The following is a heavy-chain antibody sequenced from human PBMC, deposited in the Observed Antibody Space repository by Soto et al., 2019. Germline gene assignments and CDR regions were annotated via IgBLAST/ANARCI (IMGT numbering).Heavy chain of an antibody. V-gene: IGHV4-39*01. D-gene: IGHD4-17*01. CDR1: GGSISSSSYY. Sequence: QLQLQESGPGLVKPSETLYLTCTVSGGSISSSSYYWGWIRQPPGKGLEWIGSIYYSGSTYYNPSLKSRVTISVDTSKNQFSLKLSSVTAADTAVYYCVMRGYGVAGFDYWGQGTLVTVSS. CDR3: VMRGYGVAGFDY. CDR2: IYYSGST. J-gene: IGHJ4*02.